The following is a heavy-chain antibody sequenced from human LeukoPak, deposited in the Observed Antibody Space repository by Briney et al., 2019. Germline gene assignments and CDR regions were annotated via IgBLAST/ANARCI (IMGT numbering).Heavy chain of an antibody. CDR2: IYHSGST. J-gene: IGHJ3*02. CDR3: ARNGGSAFDI. D-gene: IGHD3-16*01. Sequence: SETLSLTCDVSGYSIGSGYYWGWIRQPPGKGLEWIGSIYHSGSTYYNPSLKSRVTISVDTSKNQFSLKLSSVTAADTAVYYCARNGGSAFDIWGQGTMVAVSS. V-gene: IGHV4-38-2*01. CDR1: GYSIGSGYY.